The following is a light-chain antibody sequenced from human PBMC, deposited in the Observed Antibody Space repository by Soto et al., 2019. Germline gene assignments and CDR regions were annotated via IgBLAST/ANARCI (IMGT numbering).Light chain of an antibody. CDR3: QQYGSSPLT. CDR1: QSVSSSY. V-gene: IGKV3-20*01. CDR2: DAS. Sequence: EIVLTQSPGTPSLSPGERATLSCRASQSVSSSYLAWYQQKPGQAPRLLIYDASSRATGIADRFSGSGSGTDFTLIISRLEPGDFAVYYCQQYGSSPLTFGGGTKVDIK. J-gene: IGKJ4*01.